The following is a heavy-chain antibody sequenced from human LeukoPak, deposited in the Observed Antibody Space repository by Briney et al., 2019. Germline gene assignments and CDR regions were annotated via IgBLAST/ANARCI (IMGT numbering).Heavy chain of an antibody. D-gene: IGHD3-16*01. CDR1: GFTFSKYE. Sequence: GGSLRLSCAASGFTFSKYELHWIRQAPGKGLEWVAIVSHGGGSKYYADSVKGRFTISRDNSKNTLYLQMNSLRAEDTAVYYCATPSTKITRWFDPWGQGTLVTVSS. V-gene: IGHV3-30-3*01. CDR2: VSHGGGSK. J-gene: IGHJ5*02. CDR3: ATPSTKITRWFDP.